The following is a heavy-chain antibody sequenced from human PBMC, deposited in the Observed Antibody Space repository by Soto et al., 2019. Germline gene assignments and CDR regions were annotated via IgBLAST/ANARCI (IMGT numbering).Heavy chain of an antibody. J-gene: IGHJ4*02. CDR2: IYYSGST. D-gene: IGHD1-7*01. CDR3: ARGRGDNWNYANHFDY. V-gene: IGHV4-30-4*01. CDR1: GGSISSGDYY. Sequence: QVQLQESGPGLVKPSQTLSLTCTVSGGSISSGDYYWSWIRQPPGKGLEWIGYIYYSGSTYYNPSLKSRVTISVDTSKNQFSLKLSSVTAADTAVYYCARGRGDNWNYANHFDYWGQGTLVTVSS.